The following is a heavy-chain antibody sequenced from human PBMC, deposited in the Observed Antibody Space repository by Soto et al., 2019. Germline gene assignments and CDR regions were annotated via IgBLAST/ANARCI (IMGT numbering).Heavy chain of an antibody. D-gene: IGHD3-10*01. CDR3: ANLVMVRENHPPDDY. V-gene: IGHV3-23*01. CDR1: GFTFSSYA. Sequence: GGSLRLYCAASGFTFSSYAMSWVRQAQGKGLEWVSAISGSGGSTYYADSVKGRFTISRDNSKNTLYLQMNSLRAEDTAVYYCANLVMVRENHPPDDYWGQGTVLTVSS. J-gene: IGHJ4*02. CDR2: ISGSGGST.